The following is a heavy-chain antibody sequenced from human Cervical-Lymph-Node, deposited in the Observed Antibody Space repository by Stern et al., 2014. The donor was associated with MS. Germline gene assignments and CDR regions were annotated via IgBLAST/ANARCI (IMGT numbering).Heavy chain of an antibody. D-gene: IGHD6-19*01. V-gene: IGHV1-46*01. J-gene: IGHJ6*02. CDR3: AREVAGHRLGMMDV. Sequence: QVQLVQSGAEVKKPGASVKVSCKASGYTFINDYMHLVRQAPGQGLEWMGIINPGGGSKSYAQKFQGRVTMTRDTSTSTVYMELSSLRSEDTAVYYCAREVAGHRLGMMDVWGQGTTVTVSS. CDR1: GYTFINDY. CDR2: INPGGGSK.